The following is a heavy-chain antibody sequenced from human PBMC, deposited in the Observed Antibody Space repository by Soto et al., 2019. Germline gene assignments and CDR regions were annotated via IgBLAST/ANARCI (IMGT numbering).Heavy chain of an antibody. CDR2: ISGSGGST. V-gene: IGHV3-23*01. J-gene: IGHJ4*02. CDR3: AKGNVDIVATIDY. D-gene: IGHD5-12*01. Sequence: PGGSLRLACAACGLSFRSYAMSWARQAQGKGLEWVSAISGSGGSTYYADSVKGRFTISRDNSKNTLYLQMNSLRAEDTAVYYCAKGNVDIVATIDYWGQGTLVTVSS. CDR1: GLSFRSYA.